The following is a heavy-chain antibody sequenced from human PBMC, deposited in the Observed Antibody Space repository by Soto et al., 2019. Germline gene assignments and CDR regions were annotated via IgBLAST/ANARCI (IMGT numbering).Heavy chain of an antibody. CDR2: INPNSGGT. CDR3: ARGGGTYISSSPYYGMDV. CDR1: GYTFTGYY. J-gene: IGHJ6*02. V-gene: IGHV1-2*04. Sequence: QVQLVQSGAEVKKPGASVKVSCKASGYTFTGYYMHWVRQAPGQGLEWMGWINPNSGGTNYAQKFQGWVTMTRDTSISTAYMELSRLRSDDTAVYYCARGGGTYISSSPYYGMDVWGQGTTVTVSS. D-gene: IGHD6-6*01.